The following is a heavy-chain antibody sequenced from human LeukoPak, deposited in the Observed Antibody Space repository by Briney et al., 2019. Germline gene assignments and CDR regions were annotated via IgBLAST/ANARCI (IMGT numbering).Heavy chain of an antibody. J-gene: IGHJ4*02. Sequence: SETLSLTCTVSGGSISSGSYYWSWIRQPAGKGLEWIGRIYTSGSTNYNPSHKSRVTIPVDTSKNQFSLKLSSVTAADTAVYYCARGGGSYPFDYWGQGTLVTVSS. CDR2: IYTSGST. D-gene: IGHD1-26*01. CDR1: GGSISSGSYY. CDR3: ARGGGSYPFDY. V-gene: IGHV4-61*02.